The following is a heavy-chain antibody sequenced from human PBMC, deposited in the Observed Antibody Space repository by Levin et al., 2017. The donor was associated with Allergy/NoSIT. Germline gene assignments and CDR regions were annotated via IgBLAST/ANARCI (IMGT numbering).Heavy chain of an antibody. J-gene: IGHJ4*02. CDR3: TTGPHGSGWYWAVPPSYYFDY. D-gene: IGHD6-19*01. CDR1: GFTFSNAW. Sequence: LSLTCAASGFTFSNAWMSWVRQAPGKGLEWVGRIKSKTDGGTTDYAAPVKGRFTISRDDSKNTLYLQMNSLKTEDTAVYYCTTGPHGSGWYWAVPPSYYFDYWGQGTLVTVSS. V-gene: IGHV3-15*01. CDR2: IKSKTDGGTT.